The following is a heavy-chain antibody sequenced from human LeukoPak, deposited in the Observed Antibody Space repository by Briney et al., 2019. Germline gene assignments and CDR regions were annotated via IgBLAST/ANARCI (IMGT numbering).Heavy chain of an antibody. V-gene: IGHV4-39*01. Sequence: SETLSLTCTLSGGSISTSSYYWGWIRQPPGKGLEWIVTIYYTGSTSYNPSLKSRVTISVDTSKNQFSLKLSSVTAADTALYYCARRPYRGRFDPWGQGTLVTVSS. CDR3: ARRPYRGRFDP. D-gene: IGHD5-12*01. CDR1: GGSISTSSYY. CDR2: IYYTGST. J-gene: IGHJ5*02.